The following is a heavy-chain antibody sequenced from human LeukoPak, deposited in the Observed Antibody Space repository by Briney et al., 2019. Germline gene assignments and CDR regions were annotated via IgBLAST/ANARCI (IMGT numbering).Heavy chain of an antibody. V-gene: IGHV3-30*02. CDR3: AKGGRAHFDY. CDR1: GFTFSSYG. J-gene: IGHJ4*02. D-gene: IGHD3-16*01. CDR2: IRYDGSNK. Sequence: PGGSLRLSCAASGFTFSSYGMHWVRQAPGKGLEWVAFIRYDGSNKYYADSVKGRFTISRDNSKITLYLQMNSLRAEDTAVYYCAKGGRAHFDYWGQGTLVTVSS.